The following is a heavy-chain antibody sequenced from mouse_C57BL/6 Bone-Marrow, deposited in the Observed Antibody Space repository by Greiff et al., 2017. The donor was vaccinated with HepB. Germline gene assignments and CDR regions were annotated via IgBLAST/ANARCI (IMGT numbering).Heavy chain of an antibody. CDR2: ISSGGSYT. Sequence: EVKLVESGGDLVKPGGSLKLSCAASGFTFSSYGMSWVRQTPDKRLEWVATISSGGSYTYYPDSVKGRFTISRDNAKNTLYLQMSSLKSEDTAMYYCARGEGTITYFDYWGQGTTLTVSS. J-gene: IGHJ2*01. CDR1: GFTFSSYG. D-gene: IGHD2-12*01. CDR3: ARGEGTITYFDY. V-gene: IGHV5-6*01.